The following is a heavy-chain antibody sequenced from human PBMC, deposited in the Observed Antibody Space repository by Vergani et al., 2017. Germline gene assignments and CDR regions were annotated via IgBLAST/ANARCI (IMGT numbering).Heavy chain of an antibody. J-gene: IGHJ6*02. V-gene: IGHV1-46*03. CDR2: INPSGGST. D-gene: IGHD2-2*01. Sequence: QVQLVQSGAEVKKPGASVKVSCTASGYTFTSYYMHWVRQAPGQGLEWMGIINPSGGSTSYAQKFQGRVTMTRDTSTSTVYMELSSLRSEDTAVYYCARVGPYCSSTSCEAGYYYYGMDVWGQGTTVTVSS. CDR3: ARVGPYCSSTSCEAGYYYYGMDV. CDR1: GYTFTSYY.